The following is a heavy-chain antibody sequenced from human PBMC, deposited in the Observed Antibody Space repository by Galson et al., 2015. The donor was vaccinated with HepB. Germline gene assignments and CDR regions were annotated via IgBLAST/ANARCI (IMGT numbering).Heavy chain of an antibody. CDR2: IGARSGTT. D-gene: IGHD4-23*01. CDR3: AKDPGRAVITSSKWFDP. CDR1: GFTFNTFA. V-gene: IGHV3-23*01. Sequence: SLRLSCAASGFTFNTFAMSWVRQAPGKGLEWVSVIGARSGTTHYADSVKGRFTISRDNFKNTLYLEMNNLRKADTAMYYCAKDPGRAVITSSKWFDPWGQGALVTVSS. J-gene: IGHJ5*02.